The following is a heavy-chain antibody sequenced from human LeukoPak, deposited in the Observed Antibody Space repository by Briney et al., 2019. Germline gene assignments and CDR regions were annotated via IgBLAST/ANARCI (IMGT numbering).Heavy chain of an antibody. J-gene: IGHJ4*02. CDR2: INHSGST. CDR3: ARGSDFWSGYRLDY. Sequence: SETLALNCAGYGGAFRGYYWSWIRQPPGKGLEWIGEINHSGSTNYNPSLKSRVTISVDRSKNQFSLKLSSVTAADTAVYYCARGSDFWSGYRLDYWGQGTLVTVSS. V-gene: IGHV4-34*01. CDR1: GGAFRGYY. D-gene: IGHD3-3*01.